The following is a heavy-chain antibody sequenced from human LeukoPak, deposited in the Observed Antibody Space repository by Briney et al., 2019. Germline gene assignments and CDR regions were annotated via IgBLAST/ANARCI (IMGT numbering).Heavy chain of an antibody. V-gene: IGHV3-21*05. CDR2: ISSSSSYI. CDR1: GFTFSSYS. CDR3: ARDRPLHYFDY. J-gene: IGHJ4*02. Sequence: PGGSLRLSCAASGFTFSSYSMNWVGKAPGKGLEGVSYISSSSSYIYYGDSVKGRFTISRDNAKNSLYLQMNSLRAEDTAVYYCARDRPLHYFDYWGQGTLVTVSS.